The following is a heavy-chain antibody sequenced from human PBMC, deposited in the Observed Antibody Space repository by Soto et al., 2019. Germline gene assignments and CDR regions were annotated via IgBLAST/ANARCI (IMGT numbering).Heavy chain of an antibody. J-gene: IGHJ4*02. Sequence: EVQLVESGGGFVESGGSLRLSCAASGFSFKDDWMTWVRQAPGKRLEWVGRIKSSTEGGTADYGGAVKGRSTMSRDDSKDTLYLHMDGLKSEDTGVYYCPSLFLLRGRLFYYWGPVTQVNFSS. CDR2: IKSSTEGGTA. V-gene: IGHV3-15*07. D-gene: IGHD3-10*01. CDR1: GFSFKDDW. CDR3: PSLFLLRGRLFYY.